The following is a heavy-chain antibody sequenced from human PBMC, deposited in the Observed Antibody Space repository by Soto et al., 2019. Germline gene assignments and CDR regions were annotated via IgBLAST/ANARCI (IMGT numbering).Heavy chain of an antibody. CDR3: ASAINHGSGSYLDYYYGMDV. V-gene: IGHV4-30-4*01. Sequence: SETLSLTCTVSGGSISSGDYYWSWIRQPPGKGLEWIGYIYYSGSTYYNPSLKSRVTISVDTSKNQFSLKLSSVTAADTAVYYCASAINHGSGSYLDYYYGMDVWGQGTTVTVSS. J-gene: IGHJ6*02. D-gene: IGHD3-10*01. CDR2: IYYSGST. CDR1: GGSISSGDYY.